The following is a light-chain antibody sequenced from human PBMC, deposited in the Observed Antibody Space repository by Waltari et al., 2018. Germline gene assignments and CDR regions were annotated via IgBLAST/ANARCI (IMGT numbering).Light chain of an antibody. J-gene: IGLJ1*01. Sequence: QSALTQPASVSGSPGQSITISCPGTSRDVGGYNYVSWYQQHPGKAPKLMIYDGSNRPSGVSNRFSGSKSGNTASLTISGLQAEDEADYYCSSYTSSNTLGFGTGTKVTVL. V-gene: IGLV2-14*03. CDR3: SSYTSSNTLG. CDR1: SRDVGGYNY. CDR2: DGS.